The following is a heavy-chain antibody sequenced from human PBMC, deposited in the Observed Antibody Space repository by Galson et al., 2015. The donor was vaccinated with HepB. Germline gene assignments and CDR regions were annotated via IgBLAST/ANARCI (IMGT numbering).Heavy chain of an antibody. CDR1: GDSVSSNSAS. Sequence: CAISGDSVSSNSASWNWIRQSPSRGLEWLGRTYYRSKWYTDYAFSVESRITINPDTSRNQFSLQLNSVTPEDTAVYYCVRDGGCLSTLWYGFNCWGQGTLVTVSS. V-gene: IGHV6-1*01. CDR3: VRDGGCLSTLWYGFNC. J-gene: IGHJ4*02. CDR2: TYYRSKWYT. D-gene: IGHD2-21*01.